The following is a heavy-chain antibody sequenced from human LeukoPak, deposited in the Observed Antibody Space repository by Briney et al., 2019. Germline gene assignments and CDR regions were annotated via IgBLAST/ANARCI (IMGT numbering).Heavy chain of an antibody. CDR2: INPNGGST. CDR3: ARDHDRSSWYGALDI. CDR1: GYTFIRLY. Sequence: ASVKVSCKASGYTFIRLYFHWVRQAPGQGLEWMGIINPNGGSTSYAQKFQGRVTMTRDTSISTAYMELSRLRSDDTALYYCARDHDRSSWYGALDIWGQGTMVTVSS. J-gene: IGHJ3*02. D-gene: IGHD6-13*01. V-gene: IGHV1-46*01.